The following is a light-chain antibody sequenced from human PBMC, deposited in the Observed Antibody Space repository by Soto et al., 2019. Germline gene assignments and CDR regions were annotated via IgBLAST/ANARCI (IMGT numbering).Light chain of an antibody. V-gene: IGKV1-5*03. J-gene: IGKJ1*01. CDR1: QTISSW. CDR3: QHYKSYSEA. CDR2: EAS. Sequence: DIQMPQSPSTLSGSVGDRVTITCRASQTISSWLAWYQQKPGKAPKLLIYEASTLKSGVPSRFSGSGSGTEFTLTISSLQPDDFATYYCQHYKSYSEAFGQGTKVELK.